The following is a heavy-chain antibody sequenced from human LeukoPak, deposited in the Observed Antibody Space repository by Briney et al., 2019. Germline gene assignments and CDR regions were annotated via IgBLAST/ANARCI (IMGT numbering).Heavy chain of an antibody. V-gene: IGHV1-69*04. CDR1: GGTFSSYA. CDR3: GRDPLGRSSGWYDY. D-gene: IGHD6-19*01. J-gene: IGHJ4*02. CDR2: IIPILGIA. Sequence: SVKVSCKASGGTFSSYAISWVRQAPGQGLEWMGRIIPILGIANYAQKFQGRVTITADKSTSTAYMELSSLRSEDTAVYYCGRDPLGRSSGWYDYWGQGTLVTVSS.